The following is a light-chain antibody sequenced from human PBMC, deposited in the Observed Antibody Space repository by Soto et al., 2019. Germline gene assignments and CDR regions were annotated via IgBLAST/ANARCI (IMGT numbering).Light chain of an antibody. CDR2: DVS. CDR1: SSDIGSYNY. Sequence: QSVLTQPASVSGSPGQPITISCTGTSSDIGSYNYVSWYQQPPGKAPKLMIYDVSNRPSGVSNRFSGSKSGNTASLTISGLQAEDEADYYCSSYTGSSTPYVFGAGTKVTVL. J-gene: IGLJ1*01. CDR3: SSYTGSSTPYV. V-gene: IGLV2-14*01.